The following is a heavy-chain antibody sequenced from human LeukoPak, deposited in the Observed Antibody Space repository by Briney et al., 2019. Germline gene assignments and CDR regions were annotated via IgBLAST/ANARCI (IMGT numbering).Heavy chain of an antibody. CDR1: GYSFTSYW. D-gene: IGHD1-26*01. Sequence: GESLEISCQGSGYSFTSYWIGWVRQVPGKGLEWMGIIYPGDSDTRYSPSFQGQVTISADKSISTAYLQWSSLKASDTAMYYCARQELPKGLYYFDYWGQGTLVTVSS. CDR2: IYPGDSDT. J-gene: IGHJ4*02. CDR3: ARQELPKGLYYFDY. V-gene: IGHV5-51*01.